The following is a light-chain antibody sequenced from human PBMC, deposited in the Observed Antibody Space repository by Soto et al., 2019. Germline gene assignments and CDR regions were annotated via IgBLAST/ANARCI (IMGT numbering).Light chain of an antibody. CDR2: KAS. J-gene: IGKJ1*01. V-gene: IGKV1-5*03. Sequence: DIQMTQSPSTLSASVGDKVTITCRACQSISSWLAWYQQKPRKAPKLLIYKASSLESGVPSRFSGSGSGTEFTLTISSLQPDDFATYYCQQYNSYSVTFGQGTKVDIK. CDR3: QQYNSYSVT. CDR1: QSISSW.